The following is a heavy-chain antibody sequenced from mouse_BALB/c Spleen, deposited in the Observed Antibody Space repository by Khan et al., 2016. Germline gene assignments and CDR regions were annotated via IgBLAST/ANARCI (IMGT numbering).Heavy chain of an antibody. V-gene: IGHV3-1*02. CDR2: IHYSGST. CDR3: AGSSSGYWYYFDD. CDR1: GYSITSHYS. J-gene: IGHJ2*01. Sequence: VQLQQSGPDLVKPSQSVSLTCTVTGYSITSHYSWHWIRHFPGNKVEWMGYIHYSGSTDYNPSLKSRNSITRDTAKNQFFLHLNSVTTEDTATFYCAGSSSGYWYYFDDWGQGTTLTVSS. D-gene: IGHD3-1*01.